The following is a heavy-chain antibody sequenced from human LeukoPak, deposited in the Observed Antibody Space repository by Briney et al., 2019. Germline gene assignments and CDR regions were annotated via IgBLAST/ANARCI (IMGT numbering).Heavy chain of an antibody. CDR3: AKDTGEYRFDH. V-gene: IGHV3-23*01. CDR2: ISYDGKNT. D-gene: IGHD2-8*02. J-gene: IGHJ4*02. CDR1: GFTIRNYA. Sequence: GESLRLSCAASGFTIRNYAMAWVRQAPGRGLEWVSTISYDGKNTHYADSVKGRFTISRDNSRSTLYLEMNSLGAEDTALYHWAKDTGEYRFDHWGRGTLVTVSS.